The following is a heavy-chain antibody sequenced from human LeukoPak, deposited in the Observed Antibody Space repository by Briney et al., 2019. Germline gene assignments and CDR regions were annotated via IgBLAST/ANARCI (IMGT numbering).Heavy chain of an antibody. CDR3: ARLVRYNDYEMDY. CDR2: ISSSSSHI. CDR1: GFTFNSYS. V-gene: IGHV3-21*01. D-gene: IGHD3-16*01. Sequence: GGSLRLSCAASGFTFNSYSMNWVRQAPGKGLEWVSSISSSSSHIFYADSVKGRFTISRDNAKNSLYLQMNSLRAEDTAVYYCARLVRYNDYEMDYWGQGTLVTVSS. J-gene: IGHJ4*02.